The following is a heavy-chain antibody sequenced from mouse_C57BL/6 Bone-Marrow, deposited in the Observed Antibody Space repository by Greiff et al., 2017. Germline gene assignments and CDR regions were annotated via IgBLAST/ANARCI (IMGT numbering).Heavy chain of an antibody. J-gene: IGHJ3*01. Sequence: QVQLQQPGTELVKPGASVKLSCKASVYTFTSYWMHWVKQRPGQGLEWIGNINPSNGGTNYNEKFKSKATLTVDKSSSTAYMQLSSLTSEDSAVYYCAIEWDLITTVVAPSCFAYWGQGTMVTVSA. CDR1: VYTFTSYW. CDR3: AIEWDLITTVVAPSCFAY. CDR2: INPSNGGT. V-gene: IGHV1-53*01. D-gene: IGHD1-1*01.